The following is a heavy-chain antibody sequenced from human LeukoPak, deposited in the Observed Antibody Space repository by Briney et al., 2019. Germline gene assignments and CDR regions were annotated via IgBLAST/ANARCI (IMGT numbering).Heavy chain of an antibody. V-gene: IGHV3-30*04. Sequence: GGSLRLSCAASGFTFSSYAMHWVRQAPGKGLEWVAVISYHGSNKYYADSVKGRFTISRDNAKNSLYLQMNSLRAEDTAVYYCAREASLITMVRGVIYYYYMDVWGKGTTVTVSS. D-gene: IGHD3-10*01. CDR3: AREASLITMVRGVIYYYYMDV. CDR1: GFTFSSYA. J-gene: IGHJ6*03. CDR2: ISYHGSNK.